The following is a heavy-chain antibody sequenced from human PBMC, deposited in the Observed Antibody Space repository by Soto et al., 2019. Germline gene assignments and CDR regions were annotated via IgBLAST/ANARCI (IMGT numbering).Heavy chain of an antibody. CDR2: VRSQHHGGTI. D-gene: IGHD3-16*01. J-gene: IGHJ6*03. V-gene: IGHV3-49*03. Sequence: DVQLVESGGGLVQPGRSLRLSCTTSGFSFGDSAMSWFRQAPGKGLEWVGFVRSQHHGGTIVYAASVKGRFTISRDDSKSIAYLQMDSLKIEDTAVYYCSRGGGYSYMEVWGKGTTVTVSS. CDR1: GFSFGDSA. CDR3: SRGGGYSYMEV.